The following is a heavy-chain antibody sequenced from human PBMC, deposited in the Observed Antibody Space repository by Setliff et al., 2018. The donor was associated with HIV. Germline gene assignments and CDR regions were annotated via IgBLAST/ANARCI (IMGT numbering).Heavy chain of an antibody. J-gene: IGHJ4*02. CDR2: ISAYNGNT. D-gene: IGHD6-19*01. CDR3: ARESNSASSSSGWYLSDY. CDR1: GYTFISYG. Sequence: GASVKVSCKASGYTFISYGISWVRQAPGQGREWMGWISAYNGNTNYAQKLQGRVTMTTDTSTSTAYMELRSLRSDDTAVYYCARESNSASSSSGWYLSDYWGQGTLVTVSS. V-gene: IGHV1-18*01.